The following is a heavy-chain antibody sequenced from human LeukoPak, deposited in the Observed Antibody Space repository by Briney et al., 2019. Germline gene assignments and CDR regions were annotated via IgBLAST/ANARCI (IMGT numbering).Heavy chain of an antibody. CDR3: ARVSRGSAAAIGRTYYYYYGMDV. CDR2: TYYRSKWYN. CDR1: GDSVSSNSAA. J-gene: IGHJ6*02. Sequence: SQTLSLTCAISGDSVSSNSAAWNWIRQSPSRGLEWLGRTYYRSKWYNDYAVSVKSRITIHPDTSKNQFSLQLNSVTPEDTAVYYCARVSRGSAAAIGRTYYYYYGMDVWGQGTTVTVSS. D-gene: IGHD2-2*01. V-gene: IGHV6-1*01.